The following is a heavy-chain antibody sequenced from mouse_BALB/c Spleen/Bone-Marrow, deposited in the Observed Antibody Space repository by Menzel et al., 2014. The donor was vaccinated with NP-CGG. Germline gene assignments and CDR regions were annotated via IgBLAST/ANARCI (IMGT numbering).Heavy chain of an antibody. CDR2: ISSGGSYT. V-gene: IGHV5-9-3*01. CDR1: GFTFSNYA. D-gene: IGHD2-3*01. Sequence: EVKVVESGGDLVKPGGSLKLSCAASGFTFSNYAMSWVRQTPEKRLEWVASISSGGSYTYYTDSVKGRFTISRDNAKNTLYLQMSSLRSEDTARYYCARQGVPRDGYTLFTSWGQGSLVTVSA. CDR3: ARQGVPRDGYTLFTS. J-gene: IGHJ3*01.